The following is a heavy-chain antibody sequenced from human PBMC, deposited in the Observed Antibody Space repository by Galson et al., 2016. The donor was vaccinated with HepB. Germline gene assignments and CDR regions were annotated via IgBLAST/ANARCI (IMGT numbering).Heavy chain of an antibody. Sequence: PALVKPTQTLTLTCTFSGFSLTTTGVGVGWIRQPPGKALEWLARIDWDDERKYRSSLKTRLTLSKDTSKNQVVLTLTNMEPVDTGTYYCARSVVPTGMDVWGQGTTVTVSS. CDR1: GFSLTTTGVG. J-gene: IGHJ6*02. D-gene: IGHD2-21*01. CDR3: ARSVVPTGMDV. V-gene: IGHV2-70*11. CDR2: IDWDDER.